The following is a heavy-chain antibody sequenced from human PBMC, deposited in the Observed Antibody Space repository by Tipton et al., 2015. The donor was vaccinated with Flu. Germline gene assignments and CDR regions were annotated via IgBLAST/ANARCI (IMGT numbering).Heavy chain of an antibody. CDR2: ISGRGGIT. Sequence: GSLRLSCAASGFSFSNFAMSWVRQAPGKGLEWVSGISGRGGITDYADSVKGRFSVSRDNSNSTLYLQMNSLRADDTAVYYCAKAPRSTIFGVLTHWGQGTPVTVSS. J-gene: IGHJ4*02. CDR3: AKAPRSTIFGVLTH. CDR1: GFSFSNFA. D-gene: IGHD3-3*01. V-gene: IGHV3-23*01.